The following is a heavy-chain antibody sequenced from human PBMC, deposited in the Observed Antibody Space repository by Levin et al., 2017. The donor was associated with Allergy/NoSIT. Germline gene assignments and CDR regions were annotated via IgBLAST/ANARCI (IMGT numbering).Heavy chain of an antibody. V-gene: IGHV4-59*01. CDR1: GGSISSYS. D-gene: IGHD1-14*01. CDR2: IYYSGST. J-gene: IGHJ6*02. Sequence: SETLSLTCTVSGGSISSYSWNWIRQAPGKGLEWIGYIYYSGSTNYNPSLKSRVTISIDPSKNHFSLRLSSVTAADTAVYHCARVDHLYYYQGMDVWGQGTTVTVS. CDR3: ARVDHLYYYQGMDV.